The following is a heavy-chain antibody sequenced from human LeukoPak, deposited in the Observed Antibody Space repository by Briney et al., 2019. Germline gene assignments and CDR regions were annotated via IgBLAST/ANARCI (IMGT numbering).Heavy chain of an antibody. CDR2: ISWKTGNG. J-gene: IGHJ2*01. Sequence: QPGKSLRLSCAVSGFNFDDYAMHWVRQAPGRGLEWVSGISWKTGNGIYADSVKGRFTISRDNAKNSLYLQMSSLRAEDTALYYCTRRAARWQFDLWGRGTLLTVSS. CDR1: GFNFDDYA. D-gene: IGHD5-24*01. CDR3: TRRAARWQFDL. V-gene: IGHV3-9*01.